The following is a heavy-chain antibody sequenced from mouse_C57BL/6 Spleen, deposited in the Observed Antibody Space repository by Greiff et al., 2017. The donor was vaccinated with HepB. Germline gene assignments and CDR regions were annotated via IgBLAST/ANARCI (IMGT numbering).Heavy chain of an antibody. CDR3: ATGDYGSSS. J-gene: IGHJ3*01. V-gene: IGHV1-50*01. CDR1: GYTFTSYW. CDR2: IDPSDSYT. Sequence: VQLQQSGAELVKPGASVKLSCKASGYTFTSYWMQWVKQRPGQGLEWIGEIDPSDSYTNYNQKFKGKATLTVATSSSTAYMQLRSLTSEDSAVYDCATGDYGSSSWGQGARVTVSA. D-gene: IGHD1-1*01.